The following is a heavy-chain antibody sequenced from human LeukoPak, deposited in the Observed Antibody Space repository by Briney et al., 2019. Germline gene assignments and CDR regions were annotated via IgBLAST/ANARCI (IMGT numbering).Heavy chain of an antibody. CDR3: ARGVLLRFLEWLPYFDY. CDR1: GFTFSSYG. V-gene: IGHV3-30*19. Sequence: PGGSLRLSRAASGFTFSSYGMHWVRQAPGKGLEWVAVISYDGSNKYYADSVKGRFTISRDNSKNTLYLQMNSLRAEDTAVYYCARGVLLRFLEWLPYFDYWGQGTLVTVSS. J-gene: IGHJ4*02. CDR2: ISYDGSNK. D-gene: IGHD3-3*01.